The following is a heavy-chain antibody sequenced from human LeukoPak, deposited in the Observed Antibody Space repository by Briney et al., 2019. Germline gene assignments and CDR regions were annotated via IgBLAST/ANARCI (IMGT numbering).Heavy chain of an antibody. D-gene: IGHD3-3*02. V-gene: IGHV3-30*18. CDR2: ISYDGSNK. CDR1: GFTFSSYG. Sequence: GGSLGLSCAASGFTFSSYGMHWVRQAPGKGLEWVAVISYDGSNKYYADSVKGRFTISRDNSKNTLYLQMNSLRAEDTAVYYCAKDRSSIVFDYWGQGTLVTVSS. CDR3: AKDRSSIVFDY. J-gene: IGHJ4*02.